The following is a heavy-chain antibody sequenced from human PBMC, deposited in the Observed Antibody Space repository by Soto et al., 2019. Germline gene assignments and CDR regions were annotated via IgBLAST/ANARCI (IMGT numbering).Heavy chain of an antibody. V-gene: IGHV4-59*01. CDR2: IYYSGST. CDR3: TRVGGYYGDYPNFDY. CDR1: GGSIRSYY. Sequence: SETLSLTCTVYGGSIRSYYWSWIRQPPGKGLEWIGNIYYSGSTNYNPPRKSRVTMSVDMSKNQVSLKLSSVTAADTAVYYCTRVGGYYGDYPNFDYWGQGALVTVSS. J-gene: IGHJ4*02. D-gene: IGHD4-17*01.